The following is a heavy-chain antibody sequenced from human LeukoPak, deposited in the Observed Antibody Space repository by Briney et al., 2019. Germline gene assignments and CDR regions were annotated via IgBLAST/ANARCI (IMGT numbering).Heavy chain of an antibody. V-gene: IGHV3-33*01. CDR1: GFTFSSYG. D-gene: IGHD4-17*01. J-gene: IGHJ3*02. CDR2: IWYDGSNK. CDR3: AREPDYGDYRGDAFDI. Sequence: PGGSLRLSCAASGFTFSSYGMHWVRQAPGKGLEWVAVIWYDGSNKYYADSVKGRFTISRDNSKNTLYLQMNSLRAEDTAVYYCAREPDYGDYRGDAFDIWGQGTMVTVSS.